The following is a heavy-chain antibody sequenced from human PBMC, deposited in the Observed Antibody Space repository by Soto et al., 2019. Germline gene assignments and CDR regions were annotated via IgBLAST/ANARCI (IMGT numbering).Heavy chain of an antibody. CDR1: GYSFSLYG. J-gene: IGHJ4*02. D-gene: IGHD2-21*01. CDR3: ARMIASSLDY. Sequence: QVQLVQSGAEMKKPGASVKVSCKASGYSFSLYGISWVRQAPGQGLEWMGWISTYNGNTKYAQKFQDRVTFTTDTSTSTAYMAVTSLGSDDTAVYYCARMIASSLDYWGQGTLVTVSS. CDR2: ISTYNGNT. V-gene: IGHV1-18*04.